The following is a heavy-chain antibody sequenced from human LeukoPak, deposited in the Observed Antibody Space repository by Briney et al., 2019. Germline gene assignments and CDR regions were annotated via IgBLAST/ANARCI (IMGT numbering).Heavy chain of an antibody. J-gene: IGHJ4*02. CDR1: GFTFSSYG. Sequence: GRSLRLSCAASGFTFSSYGMHWVRQAPGKGLEWVAVISYDGSNKYYADSVKGRFTNSRDNSKNTLYLQMNSLRAEDTAVYYCAKITESPGDFWGQGILVTVSS. CDR2: ISYDGSNK. D-gene: IGHD3-10*01. V-gene: IGHV3-30*18. CDR3: AKITESPGDF.